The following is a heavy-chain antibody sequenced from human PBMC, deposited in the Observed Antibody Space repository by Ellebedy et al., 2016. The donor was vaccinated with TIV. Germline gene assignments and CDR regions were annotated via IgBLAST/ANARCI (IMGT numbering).Heavy chain of an antibody. D-gene: IGHD3-22*01. Sequence: GGSLRLXCAASGLTVHRNCMSWVRQAPGKGLEWVSVIYSDSSTYYVDSVKGRVTISRDNSKNTVYLQMNSLRAEDTAVYYCARAIFDSSGFHGFDIWGQGTVVTVSS. V-gene: IGHV3-53*01. CDR3: ARAIFDSSGFHGFDI. CDR2: IYSDSST. CDR1: GLTVHRNC. J-gene: IGHJ3*02.